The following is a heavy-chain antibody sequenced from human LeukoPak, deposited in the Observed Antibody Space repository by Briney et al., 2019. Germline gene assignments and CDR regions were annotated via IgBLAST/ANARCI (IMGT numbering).Heavy chain of an antibody. Sequence: SVKVSCKASGGTFSSYAISWVRQAPGQGLEWMGGIIPIFGTANYAQKFQGRVTITADESTSTAYMELSSLRSEDTAVYYCARGTEGYSSSLFYYWGQGTLVTVSS. J-gene: IGHJ4*02. CDR1: GGTFSSYA. CDR3: ARGTEGYSSSLFYY. V-gene: IGHV1-69*13. D-gene: IGHD6-6*01. CDR2: IIPIFGTA.